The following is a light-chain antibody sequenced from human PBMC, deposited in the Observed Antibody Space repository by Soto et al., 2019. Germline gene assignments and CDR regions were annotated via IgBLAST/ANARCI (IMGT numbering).Light chain of an antibody. Sequence: QSALTQPASVSGSPGQSIAISCTGTSSDVGGYNFVSWYQQHPGKAPKLMIYDVSSRPSGVSDRFSGSKSGNTASLTISGLQAEDESDYYCTSYTSSSTLVFGGGTKSPS. CDR3: TSYTSSSTLV. CDR2: DVS. J-gene: IGLJ2*01. V-gene: IGLV2-14*03. CDR1: SSDVGGYNF.